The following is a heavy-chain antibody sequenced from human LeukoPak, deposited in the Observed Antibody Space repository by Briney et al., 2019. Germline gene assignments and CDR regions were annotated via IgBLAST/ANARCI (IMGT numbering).Heavy chain of an antibody. Sequence: PSETLSLTCAVYGGSFSGYYWSWIRQPPGKGLEWIGEINHSGSTNYNPSLKSRVTISVDTSKNQFSLKLSSVTAADTAVYYCARELSGSYASWGQGTLVTVSS. D-gene: IGHD1-26*01. J-gene: IGHJ4*02. CDR1: GGSFSGYY. V-gene: IGHV4-34*01. CDR2: INHSGST. CDR3: ARELSGSYAS.